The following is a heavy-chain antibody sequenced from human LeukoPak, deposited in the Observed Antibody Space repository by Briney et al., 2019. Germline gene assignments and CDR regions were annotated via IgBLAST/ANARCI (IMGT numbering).Heavy chain of an antibody. J-gene: IGHJ4*02. V-gene: IGHV1-18*01. D-gene: IGHD2-2*01. CDR1: GYTFNYYG. CDR2: ISAYNGNT. Sequence: ASVNVSCKASGYTFNYYGITWVRQAPGQGLEWMGRISAYNGNTNYTQKLQGRVTMTTDTSTSTAYMELGSLRSDDTAVYYCARDDCASTTCYQDYWGQGTLVTVSS. CDR3: ARDDCASTTCYQDY.